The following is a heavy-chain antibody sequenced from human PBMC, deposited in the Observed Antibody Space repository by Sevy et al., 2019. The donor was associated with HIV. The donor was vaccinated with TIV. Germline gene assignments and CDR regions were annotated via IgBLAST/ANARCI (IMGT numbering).Heavy chain of an antibody. CDR1: GFTFSSYG. J-gene: IGHJ4*02. CDR3: ASNMVYAIQFDY. D-gene: IGHD2-8*01. Sequence: GGSLRLSCAASGFTFSSYGMHWVRQAPGKGLEWVAVIWYDGSNKYYADSVKGRFTISRDNSKNTLYLQMNSLRAEDTAVYYCASNMVYAIQFDYWGQGTLVTVSS. CDR2: IWYDGSNK. V-gene: IGHV3-33*01.